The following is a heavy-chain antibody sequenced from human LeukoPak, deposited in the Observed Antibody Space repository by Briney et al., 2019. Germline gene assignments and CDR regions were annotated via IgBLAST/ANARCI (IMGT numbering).Heavy chain of an antibody. V-gene: IGHV4-59*12. J-gene: IGHJ4*02. CDR2: ISYSGST. CDR1: GGSISGYY. Sequence: PSETLSLTCTVSGGSISGYYWSWIRQPPGKGLEWVGYISYSGSTNYNPSLKSRVTISVDTSKNQFSLKLSSVTAADTAVYYCAREGDYYARFDYWGQGTLVTVSS. D-gene: IGHD3-10*01. CDR3: AREGDYYARFDY.